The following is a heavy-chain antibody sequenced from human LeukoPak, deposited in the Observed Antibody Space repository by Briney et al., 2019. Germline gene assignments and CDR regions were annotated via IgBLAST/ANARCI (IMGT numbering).Heavy chain of an antibody. D-gene: IGHD3-10*01. CDR2: IYSGGST. J-gene: IGHJ4*02. V-gene: IGHV3-53*05. Sequence: PGGSLRLSCAASGFTVSRNYMSWVRQAPGKGLEWVSVIYSGGSTYYADSVKGRFTISRDNSKNTLYLQMNSLRGEDTAVYYCARAYGSGSTFHPDYWGQGTLVTVSS. CDR1: GFTVSRNY. CDR3: ARAYGSGSTFHPDY.